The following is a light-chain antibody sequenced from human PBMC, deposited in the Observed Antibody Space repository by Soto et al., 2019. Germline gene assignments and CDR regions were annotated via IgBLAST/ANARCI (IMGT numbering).Light chain of an antibody. CDR2: DAS. J-gene: IGLJ2*01. Sequence: QSALTQPASVSGSPGQSITISCTGTSSDVGGYNSVSWYQQHPGKAPKLMIYDASSRPSGVSNRFSGSKSGNTASLTISGLQAEDEADYYCSSYTSSHSLVFGGGTKLTVL. CDR1: SSDVGGYNS. CDR3: SSYTSSHSLV. V-gene: IGLV2-14*03.